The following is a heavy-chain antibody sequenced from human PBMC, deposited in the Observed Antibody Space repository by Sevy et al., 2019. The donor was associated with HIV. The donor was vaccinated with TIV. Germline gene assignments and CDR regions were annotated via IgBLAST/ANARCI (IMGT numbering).Heavy chain of an antibody. CDR1: GFTFTSSA. D-gene: IGHD5-18*01. CDR2: VVVGSGNT. J-gene: IGHJ4*02. V-gene: IGHV1-58*02. Sequence: ASVKVSCKASGFTFTSSAMQWVRQARGQRLEWIGWVVVGSGNTNYAQTFQERVTITRDMSTSTGYMELSSLRSEDTAVYYYADGRGYSYGFEYWGQGILVTVSS. CDR3: ADGRGYSYGFEY.